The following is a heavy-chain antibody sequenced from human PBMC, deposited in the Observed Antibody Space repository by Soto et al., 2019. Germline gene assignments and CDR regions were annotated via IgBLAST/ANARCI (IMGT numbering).Heavy chain of an antibody. D-gene: IGHD3-10*01. V-gene: IGHV1-2*04. CDR3: AREGGRPRLWFGELLSRYYYYAMDV. CDR2: RNPNSGGT. CDR1: GYTFTGYY. J-gene: IGHJ6*02. Sequence: ASVKVSCKASGYTFTGYYMPWVRQAPGQGLEWMRWRNPNSGGTNYAQKFQGWVTMTRDTSISTAYMELSRLRSDDTAVYYCAREGGRPRLWFGELLSRYYYYAMDVWGQGTTVTVSS.